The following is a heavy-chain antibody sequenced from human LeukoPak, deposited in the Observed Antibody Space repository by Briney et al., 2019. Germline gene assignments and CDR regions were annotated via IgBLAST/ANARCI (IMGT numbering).Heavy chain of an antibody. D-gene: IGHD2-15*01. CDR3: ARDAPGGGINDY. Sequence: AGGSLRLSCAAFGFTVSNNYMSWVRQAPGKGLEWVSVIYAGGNTYYADSVKGRFTISRDSSKNTLYLQMRSLRAEDTAVYYCARDAPGGGINDYWGQGTPVTVSS. CDR2: IYAGGNT. J-gene: IGHJ4*02. V-gene: IGHV3-53*01. CDR1: GFTVSNNY.